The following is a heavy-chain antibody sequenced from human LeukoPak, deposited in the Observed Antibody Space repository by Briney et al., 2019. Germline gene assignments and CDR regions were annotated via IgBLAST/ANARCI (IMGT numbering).Heavy chain of an antibody. CDR2: ISYDGSNK. V-gene: IGHV3-30-3*01. CDR3: ARGTPWQLAEIDY. CDR1: GFTFSSYA. D-gene: IGHD6-6*01. Sequence: QPGGSLRLSCAASGFTFSSYAMHWVRQAPGKGLEWVAVISYDGSNKYYADSVKGRFTISRDNSKNTLYLQMNSLRAEDTAVYYCARGTPWQLAEIDYWGQGTLVTVSS. J-gene: IGHJ4*02.